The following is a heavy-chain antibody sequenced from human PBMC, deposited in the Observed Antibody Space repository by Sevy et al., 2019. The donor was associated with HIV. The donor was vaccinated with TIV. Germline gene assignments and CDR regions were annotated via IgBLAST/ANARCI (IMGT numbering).Heavy chain of an antibody. CDR1: DGSFSGYY. CDR3: ATGVAGCSGGSCYCFDY. V-gene: IGHV4-34*01. CDR2: INHSGST. J-gene: IGHJ4*02. D-gene: IGHD2-15*01. Sequence: SETLSLTCAVYDGSFSGYYWSWIRQPPGKGLEWIGEINHSGSTNYNPSLKSRVTISVDTSKNQFSLKLSSVTAADTAVYYCATGVAGCSGGSCYCFDYWGQGTLVTISS.